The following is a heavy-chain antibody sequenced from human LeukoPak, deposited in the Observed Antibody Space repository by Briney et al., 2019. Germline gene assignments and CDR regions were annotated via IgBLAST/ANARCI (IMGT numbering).Heavy chain of an antibody. CDR2: FDPGDGET. Sequence: ASVKVSCKVSGYSLTELSMHWVRQAPGKGLEWMGGFDPGDGETPLFAQKFQGRVSMTEDTSTDTAYMELSSLSSEDTAVYYCATGTIYCSSCSGDYWGRGTLVTVSS. D-gene: IGHD2-2*01. CDR3: ATGTIYCSSCSGDY. V-gene: IGHV1-24*01. CDR1: GYSLTELS. J-gene: IGHJ4*02.